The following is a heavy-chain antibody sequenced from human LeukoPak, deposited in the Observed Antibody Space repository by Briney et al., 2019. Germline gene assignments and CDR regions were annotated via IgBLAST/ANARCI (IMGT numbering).Heavy chain of an antibody. D-gene: IGHD6-13*01. J-gene: IGHJ4*02. Sequence: GGSLRLSCAASGFTVSSYEMNWVRQAPGKGLEWISYISSSGSTMYYADSVKGRFTISRDNAKNSLYLQMNSLRAEDTAIYYCASSSWYALDYWGQGTLVTVSS. CDR1: GFTVSSYE. CDR2: ISSSGSTM. V-gene: IGHV3-48*03. CDR3: ASSSWYALDY.